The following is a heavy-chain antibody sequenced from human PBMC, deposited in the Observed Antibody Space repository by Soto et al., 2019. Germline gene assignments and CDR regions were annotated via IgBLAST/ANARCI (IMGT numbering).Heavy chain of an antibody. CDR2: ISVSGGST. CDR1: GFTFSYYA. D-gene: IGHD2-21*02. Sequence: GGSLRLSCAASGFTFSYYAMSWVGQAPGKGLEWVSGISVSGGSTYYADSAKGRFTISRDNSKSTLYLQMSSLRAEDTAVYYCAKDPSVRYCGGDCYSGLGPWGQGTLVTVSS. V-gene: IGHV3-23*01. CDR3: AKDPSVRYCGGDCYSGLGP. J-gene: IGHJ5*02.